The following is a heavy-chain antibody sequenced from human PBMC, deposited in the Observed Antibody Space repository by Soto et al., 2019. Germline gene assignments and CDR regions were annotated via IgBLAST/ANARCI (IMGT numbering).Heavy chain of an antibody. D-gene: IGHD3-10*01. CDR2: IIPILDIA. CDR3: AREPNYGSGSYRIDY. V-gene: IGHV1-69*08. Sequence: QVQLVQSGAEVKKPGSSVKVSCKASGGTFSSYTISWVRQAPGQGLEWMGRIIPILDIANYAQKFQGRVTITADRSTSTAYMDLSSLRSEDTAVHYCAREPNYGSGSYRIDYWGQGTLVTVSS. J-gene: IGHJ4*02. CDR1: GGTFSSYT.